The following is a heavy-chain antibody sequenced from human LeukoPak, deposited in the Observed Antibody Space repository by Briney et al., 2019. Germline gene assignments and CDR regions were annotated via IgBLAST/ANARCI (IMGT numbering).Heavy chain of an antibody. CDR2: IKQDGSEE. D-gene: IGHD3-10*01. V-gene: IGHV3-7*03. CDR1: GFTFSSYW. Sequence: GGSLRLSCAASGFTFSSYWMSWVRQAPGKGLEWVANIKQDGSEEYYVDSVKGRFTISRDNAKNSLYLQMNSLRAEDTAVYYCARVPYGSGTHFADYWGQGTLVTVSS. J-gene: IGHJ4*02. CDR3: ARVPYGSGTHFADY.